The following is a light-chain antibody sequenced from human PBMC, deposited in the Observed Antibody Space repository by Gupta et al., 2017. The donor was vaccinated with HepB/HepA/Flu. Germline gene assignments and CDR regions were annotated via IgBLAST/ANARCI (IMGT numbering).Light chain of an antibody. J-gene: IGLJ2*01. CDR1: ISDVGGYNY. CDR3: SSYTISSTLV. V-gene: IGLV2-14*03. CDR2: DVN. Sequence: QSALTQPASVSGSPGQSITISCTGTISDVGGYNYVSWSHPHPHQTPKLMFYDVNNRPSGVANRFSGSESGNTASLIISGLQAEDAADYYCSSYTISSTLVFGGGTKLTVL.